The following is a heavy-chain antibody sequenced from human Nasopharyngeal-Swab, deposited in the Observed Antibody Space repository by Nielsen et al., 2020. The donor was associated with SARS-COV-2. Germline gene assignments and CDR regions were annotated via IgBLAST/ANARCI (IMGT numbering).Heavy chain of an antibody. CDR2: ISTSGATI. D-gene: IGHD6-19*01. CDR1: GFTFDNYE. Sequence: GGSLRLSCAASGFTFDNYEVNWVRQAPGKGLEWVSYISTSGATIHYADSVRGRFTISRDNAKKSLHLQMNSLRAEDTAVYYCARASRGWSWGQGTPVTVSS. CDR3: ARASRGWS. J-gene: IGHJ5*02. V-gene: IGHV3-48*03.